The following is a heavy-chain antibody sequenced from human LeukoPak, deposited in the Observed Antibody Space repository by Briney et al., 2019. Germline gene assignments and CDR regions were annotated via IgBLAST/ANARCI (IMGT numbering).Heavy chain of an antibody. CDR2: FDPEDGET. CDR1: GYTLTELS. V-gene: IGHV1-24*01. CDR3: AILVWSYNWFDP. Sequence: ASVKVSCKVSGYTLTELSMHWVRQAPGKGLEWMGDFDPEDGETIYAQKFQGRVTMTEDTSTDTAYMELSSLRSEDTAVYYCAILVWSYNWFDPWGQGTLVTVSS. D-gene: IGHD2-8*01. J-gene: IGHJ5*02.